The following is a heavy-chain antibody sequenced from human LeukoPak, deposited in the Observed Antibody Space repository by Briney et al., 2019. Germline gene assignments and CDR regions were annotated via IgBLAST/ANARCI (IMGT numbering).Heavy chain of an antibody. CDR1: GYTFTSYG. V-gene: IGHV1-18*01. CDR3: ARAEYYYDIGREFDY. D-gene: IGHD3-22*01. J-gene: IGHJ4*02. CDR2: ISAYNGNT. Sequence: ASVKVSCKASGYTFTSYGISWVRQAPGQGLEWMGWISAYNGNTNYAQKLQGRVTMTTDTSTSTAYMELRSLRSDDTAVYYCARAEYYYDIGREFDYWGQGTLVTVSS.